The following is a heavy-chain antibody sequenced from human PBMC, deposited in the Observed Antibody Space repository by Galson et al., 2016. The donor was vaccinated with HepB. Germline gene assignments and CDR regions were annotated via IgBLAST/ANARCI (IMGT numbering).Heavy chain of an antibody. J-gene: IGHJ2*01. V-gene: IGHV3-74*01. CDR2: INPDASTT. Sequence: SLRLSCAASGFTFSTYWMHWVRQAPGKGLVWVSRINPDASTTTYADSVKGRFAISRDNAKNTLYLQMNSLRAEDMALYHCAKRRGEEMTIFGVEHTKGNLWYFDLWGRGTLVIVSS. CDR1: GFTFSTYW. CDR3: AKRRGEEMTIFGVEHTKGNLWYFDL. D-gene: IGHD3-3*01.